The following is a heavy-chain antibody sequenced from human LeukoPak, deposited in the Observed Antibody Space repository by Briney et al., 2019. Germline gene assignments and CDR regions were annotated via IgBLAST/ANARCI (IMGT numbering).Heavy chain of an antibody. J-gene: IGHJ4*02. V-gene: IGHV3-9*01. CDR2: ISWNSGSI. Sequence: GGSLRLSCAASGFTFDDYAMHWVRQAPGKGLEWVSGISWNSGSIGYADSVKGRFTISRDNAKNSLYLQMNSLRAEDTAVYYCAREGSANDYWGQGTLVTVSS. CDR3: AREGSANDY. CDR1: GFTFDDYA. D-gene: IGHD1-26*01.